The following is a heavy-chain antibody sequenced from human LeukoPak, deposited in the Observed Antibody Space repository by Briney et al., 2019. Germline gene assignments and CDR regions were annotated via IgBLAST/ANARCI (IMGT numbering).Heavy chain of an antibody. V-gene: IGHV4-34*01. Sequence: NASETLSLTCAVYGGSFSGYYWSWIRQPPGKGLEWIGEINHSGSTNYNPSLKSRVTISIDTSKNQFSLKLSSVTAADTAVYYCARASIVGATPSGGDFDYWGQGTLVTVSS. CDR2: INHSGST. D-gene: IGHD1-26*01. CDR1: GGSFSGYY. J-gene: IGHJ4*02. CDR3: ARASIVGATPSGGDFDY.